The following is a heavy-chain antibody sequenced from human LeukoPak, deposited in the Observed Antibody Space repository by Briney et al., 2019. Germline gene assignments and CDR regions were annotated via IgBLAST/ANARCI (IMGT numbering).Heavy chain of an antibody. V-gene: IGHV4-34*01. J-gene: IGHJ4*02. D-gene: IGHD1-26*01. CDR1: GGSFSGYY. CDR3: ARGYSIDY. Sequence: SETLSLTCAVYGGSFSGYYWSWIRQPPGKGLEWIGSIYYSGSTYYNPSLKSRVTISVDTSKNQFSLKLSSVTAADTAVYYCARGYSIDYWGQGTLVTVSS. CDR2: IYYSGST.